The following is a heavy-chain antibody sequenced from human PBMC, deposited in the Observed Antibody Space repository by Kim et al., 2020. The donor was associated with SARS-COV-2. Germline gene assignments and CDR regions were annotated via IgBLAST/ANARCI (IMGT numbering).Heavy chain of an antibody. CDR2: T. V-gene: IGHV4-31*02. CDR3: ARVIAGYFDY. J-gene: IGHJ4*02. D-gene: IGHD3-10*01. Sequence: TYYNPSLKRRVTVSVDTSKNQCSRKLSAVTAADTAVYYCARVIAGYFDYWGQGTLVTVSS.